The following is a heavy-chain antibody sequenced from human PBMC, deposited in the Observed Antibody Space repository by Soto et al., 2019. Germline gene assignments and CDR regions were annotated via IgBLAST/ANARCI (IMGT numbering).Heavy chain of an antibody. V-gene: IGHV3-48*02. CDR1: GFTFNNYG. CDR2: ISSNSRTI. CDR3: ARGGAARPDY. Sequence: EVPLVESGGGLVQPGGSLRLSCAASGFTFNNYGMNWVRQAPGKGLEWVSYISSNSRTIDYADSVKGRFTISRDNAKNSLYLQMNSLRDEDTAMYYCARGGAARPDYWGQGTLVTVS. J-gene: IGHJ4*02. D-gene: IGHD6-6*01.